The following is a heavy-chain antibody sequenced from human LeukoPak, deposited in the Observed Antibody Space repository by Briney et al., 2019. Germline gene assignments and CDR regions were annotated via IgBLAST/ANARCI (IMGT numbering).Heavy chain of an antibody. CDR3: ARDQGSWYFGFRWFDP. Sequence: ASVKVSCKASGGTFTSYAISWVRQAPGQGLEWMGGIIPIFGTANYAQKFQGRVTITADESTSTAYMELSSLRSEDTAVYYCARDQGSWYFGFRWFDPWGQGTLVTVSS. CDR1: GGTFTSYA. D-gene: IGHD6-13*01. J-gene: IGHJ5*02. CDR2: IIPIFGTA. V-gene: IGHV1-69*13.